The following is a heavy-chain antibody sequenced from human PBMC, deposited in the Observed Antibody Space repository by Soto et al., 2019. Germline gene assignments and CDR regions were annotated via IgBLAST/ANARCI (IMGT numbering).Heavy chain of an antibody. CDR1: GGSFSGYY. V-gene: IGHV4-34*01. Sequence: SETLSLTCAVYGGSFSGYYWSWIRQPPGKGLEWIGEINHSGSTNYNPSLKSRVTISVDTSKNQFSLKLSSVTAADTAVYYCARGIAVAGKGCWFDPWGQGXLVTVYS. D-gene: IGHD6-19*01. CDR2: INHSGST. CDR3: ARGIAVAGKGCWFDP. J-gene: IGHJ5*02.